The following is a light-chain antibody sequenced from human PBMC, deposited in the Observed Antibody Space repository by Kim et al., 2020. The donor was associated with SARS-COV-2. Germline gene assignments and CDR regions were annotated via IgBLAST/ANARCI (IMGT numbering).Light chain of an antibody. J-gene: IGKJ4*01. CDR2: AAS. CDR1: QGISNY. CDR3: QKYNSAPHT. Sequence: ASVGDRVTITCLASQGISNYLAWYQQKPGKVPKLLIYAASALQSGVPSRFSGSGSGTDFTLTISSLQPEDVATYYCQKYNSAPHTFGRGTKVDIK. V-gene: IGKV1-27*01.